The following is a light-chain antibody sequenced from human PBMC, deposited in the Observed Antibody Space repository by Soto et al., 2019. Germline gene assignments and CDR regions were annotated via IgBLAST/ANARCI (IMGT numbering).Light chain of an antibody. Sequence: QSVLTQPPSASGSPGQSVTISCTGMSSDVGGYNYVSWYQQHPGKAPKLMIYEVSKRPSGVPDRFSGSKSGNTASLTVSGLQAEDEADYYCSSYAGANSVVFGGGTKVTV. J-gene: IGLJ2*01. CDR1: SSDVGGYNY. CDR3: SSYAGANSVV. CDR2: EVS. V-gene: IGLV2-8*01.